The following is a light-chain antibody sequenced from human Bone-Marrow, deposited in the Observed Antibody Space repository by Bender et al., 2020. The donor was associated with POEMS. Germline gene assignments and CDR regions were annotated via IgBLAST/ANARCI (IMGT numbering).Light chain of an antibody. Sequence: QSALTQPRSVSGSPGQSVTISCTGTSSDVGGYNYVSWYQQHPGKAPKLMIYDVSKRPSGVPDRFSGSKSGNTASLTVFGLRIEDKADYYCSSYGDTLLFGGGTKLTVL. J-gene: IGLJ2*01. V-gene: IGLV2-11*01. CDR1: SSDVGGYNY. CDR3: SSYGDTLL. CDR2: DVS.